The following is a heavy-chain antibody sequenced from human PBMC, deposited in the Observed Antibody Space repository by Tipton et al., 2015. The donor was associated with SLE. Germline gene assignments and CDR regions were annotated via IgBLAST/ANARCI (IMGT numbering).Heavy chain of an antibody. CDR1: GGSFSGYY. D-gene: IGHD5-18*01. V-gene: IGHV4-34*01. Sequence: TLSLTCAVYGGSFSGYYWSWIRQPPGKGLEWTGEINHSGSTNYNPSLKSRVTISVDTSKNQFPLKLSSVTAADTAVYYCARGHKDSYGYYWFDPWGQGTLVTVSS. CDR3: ARGHKDSYGYYWFDP. J-gene: IGHJ5*02. CDR2: INHSGST.